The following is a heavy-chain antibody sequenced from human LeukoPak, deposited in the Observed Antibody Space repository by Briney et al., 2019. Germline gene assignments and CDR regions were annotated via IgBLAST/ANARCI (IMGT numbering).Heavy chain of an antibody. CDR1: GFTVSSNY. CDR2: IYSGGST. Sequence: GGSLRLSCAASGFTVSSNYMYWVRQAPGKGQEWVSVIYSGGSTYYADSVKGRFTISRDNSKNTLYLQMNSLRAEDTAVYYCARDGYSYGPPDYWGQGTLVTVSS. D-gene: IGHD5-18*01. CDR3: ARDGYSYGPPDY. J-gene: IGHJ4*02. V-gene: IGHV3-66*01.